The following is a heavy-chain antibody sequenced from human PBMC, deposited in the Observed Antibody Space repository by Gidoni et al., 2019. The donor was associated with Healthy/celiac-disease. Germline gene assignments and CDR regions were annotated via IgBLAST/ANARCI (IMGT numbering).Heavy chain of an antibody. CDR3: ARVTGSGRNYYYGMDV. CDR2: IWYDGSNK. CDR1: GFTFSSYG. D-gene: IGHD3-10*01. J-gene: IGHJ6*02. V-gene: IGHV3-33*01. Sequence: QVQLVESGGGVVQPGRSLRLSCAASGFTFSSYGMHWVRQAPGKGLEWVAVIWYDGSNKYYADSVKGRFTISRDNSKNTLYLQMNSLRAEDTAVYCCARVTGSGRNYYYGMDVWGQGTTVTVSS.